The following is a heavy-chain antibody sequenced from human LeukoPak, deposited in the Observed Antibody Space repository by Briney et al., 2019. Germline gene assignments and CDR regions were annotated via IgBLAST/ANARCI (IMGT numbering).Heavy chain of an antibody. CDR2: IRYDGSNK. CDR3: ANEGSSSSLAIY. V-gene: IGHV3-30*02. CDR1: GFTFSSYG. J-gene: IGHJ4*02. D-gene: IGHD6-6*01. Sequence: PGGSLRLSCAASGFTFSSYGMHWVRQAPGKGLEWVAFIRYDGSNKYYADSVKGRFTISRDNSKNTLYLQMNSLRAEDTAVYYCANEGSSSSLAIYWGQGTLVTVSS.